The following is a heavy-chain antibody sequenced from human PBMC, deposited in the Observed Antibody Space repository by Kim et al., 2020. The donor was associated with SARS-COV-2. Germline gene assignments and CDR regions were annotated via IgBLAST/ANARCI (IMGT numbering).Heavy chain of an antibody. J-gene: IGHJ3*02. Sequence: ASVKGRFTISRDDSKIIAYLQMNSLKTEDTAVYYCTRDYGDYGQNNAFDIWGQVTMVTVSS. CDR3: TRDYGDYGQNNAFDI. D-gene: IGHD4-17*01. V-gene: IGHV3-49*02.